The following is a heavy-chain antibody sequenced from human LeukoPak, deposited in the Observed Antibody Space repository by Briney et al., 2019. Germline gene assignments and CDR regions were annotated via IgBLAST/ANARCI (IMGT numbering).Heavy chain of an antibody. CDR1: GFTFSNDW. Sequence: PGGSLRLSCAASGFTFSNDWMSWVRQAPGKGREWVANIKLDGSEKYYVDSVKGRFTISRDNAKNSLYLQMNSLRGDDTAVYNCARGGFRYFAHWGQGTLVTVSS. CDR2: IKLDGSEK. CDR3: ARGGFRYFAH. V-gene: IGHV3-7*04. D-gene: IGHD3-22*01. J-gene: IGHJ4*02.